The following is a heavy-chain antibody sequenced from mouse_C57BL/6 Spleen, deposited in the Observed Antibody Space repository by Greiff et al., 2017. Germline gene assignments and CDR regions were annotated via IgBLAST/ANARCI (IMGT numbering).Heavy chain of an antibody. CDR3: ARGRLHDLYYAMDY. CDR2: IDPSDSYT. D-gene: IGHD2-2*01. J-gene: IGHJ4*01. Sequence: VQLQQPGAELVMPGASVKLSCKASGYTFTSYWMHWVKQRPGQGLEWIGEIDPSDSYTNYNQKFKGKSTLTVDKSSSTAYMQLSSLTSEDSAVXYCARGRLHDLYYAMDYWGQGTSVTVSS. CDR1: GYTFTSYW. V-gene: IGHV1-69*01.